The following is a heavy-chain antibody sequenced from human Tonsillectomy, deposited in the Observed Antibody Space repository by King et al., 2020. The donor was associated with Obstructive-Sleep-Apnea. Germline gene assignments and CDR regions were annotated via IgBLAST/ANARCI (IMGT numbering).Heavy chain of an antibody. V-gene: IGHV1-69*02. D-gene: IGHD5-24*01. Sequence: QLVQSGAEVKKPGSSVKVSCKASGGTFSSYTISWVRQAPGQGLEWMGRIIPILHIANYAQKFQGRVTITADKSTSTAYMELNSLRFEDTAVYYCARRVEMDTVNYFDHWGQGTLVTVSS. CDR1: GGTFSSYT. J-gene: IGHJ4*02. CDR3: ARRVEMDTVNYFDH. CDR2: IIPILHIA.